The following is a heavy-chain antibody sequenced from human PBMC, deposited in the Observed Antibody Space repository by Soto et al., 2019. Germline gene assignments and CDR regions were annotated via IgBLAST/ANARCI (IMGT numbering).Heavy chain of an antibody. D-gene: IGHD4-17*01. V-gene: IGHV1-2*04. CDR3: ARDPHGDYRDPHYYYWHSYGMDV. CDR2: INPNSGGT. J-gene: IGHJ6*02. CDR1: GYTFTGYY. Sequence: ASVKVSCKASGYTFTGYYRHWVRQAPGQGLEWMGWINPNSGGTNYAQKFQGWVTMTRDTSISTAYMELSRLRSDDTAVYYCARDPHGDYRDPHYYYWHSYGMDVWGQGTTVTVSS.